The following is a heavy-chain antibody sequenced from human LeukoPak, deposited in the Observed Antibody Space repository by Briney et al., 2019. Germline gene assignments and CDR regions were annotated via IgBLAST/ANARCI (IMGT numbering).Heavy chain of an antibody. CDR1: GGSISSGDYY. CDR3: ARGLRRVTTTPFDY. V-gene: IGHV4-39*07. Sequence: PSETLSLTCTVSGGSISSGDYYWSWIRQPPGKGLEWIGEINQSGSTNYNPSLESRVTISVDMSKTQFSLKLNSVTAADTAVYYCARGLRRVTTTPFDYWGQGTPVTVSS. D-gene: IGHD4-17*01. J-gene: IGHJ4*02. CDR2: INQSGST.